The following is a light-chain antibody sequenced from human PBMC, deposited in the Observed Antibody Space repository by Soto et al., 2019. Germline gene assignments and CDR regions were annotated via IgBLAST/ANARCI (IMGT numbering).Light chain of an antibody. Sequence: EIVLTQSPATLSLSPGDRVTLSCRASQSVSNYLSWYQQKPGQAHRLLIYEASKRATGIPARFSGSGSGTDFTLTISSLETEDFAVYFCQQYSRWPRETFGPGTKVDIK. CDR3: QQYSRWPRET. J-gene: IGKJ3*01. CDR2: EAS. V-gene: IGKV3-11*01. CDR1: QSVSNY.